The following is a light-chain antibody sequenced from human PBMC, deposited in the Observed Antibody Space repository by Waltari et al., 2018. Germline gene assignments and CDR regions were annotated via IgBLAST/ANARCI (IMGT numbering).Light chain of an antibody. CDR3: MQATHWPLT. CDR2: RVS. V-gene: IGKV2-30*01. CDR1: QSLVYSNGNTY. J-gene: IGKJ1*01. Sequence: EVVMTQSPLSLPVTLGQPASTSCRSSQSLVYSNGNTYLIWFHQRPGQSPRRLIYRVSNRDSGVPDRFSGIGSGTDFTLKISGVEAEDAGVYYCMQATHWPLTFGQGTKVEIQ.